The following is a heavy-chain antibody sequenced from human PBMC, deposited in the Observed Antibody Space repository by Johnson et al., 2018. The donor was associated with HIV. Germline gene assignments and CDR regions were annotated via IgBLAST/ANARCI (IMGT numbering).Heavy chain of an antibody. J-gene: IGHJ3*02. Sequence: VLLVESGGVVVQPGGSLRLSCAASGFTVSSNYMSWVRQAPGKGLEWVSIIYSGGSTYYADSVKGRFTISRDNSKNTLYLQMNSLRAEDTAVYYCASTIFGVAWHAFDIWGQGTMVIVSS. V-gene: IGHV3-66*02. CDR1: GFTVSSNY. CDR3: ASTIFGVAWHAFDI. D-gene: IGHD3-3*01. CDR2: IYSGGST.